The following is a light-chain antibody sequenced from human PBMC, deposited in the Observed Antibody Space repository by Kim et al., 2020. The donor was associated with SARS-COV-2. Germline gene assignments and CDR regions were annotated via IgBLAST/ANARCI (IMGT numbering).Light chain of an antibody. CDR3: AAWDDSLNGVV. J-gene: IGLJ2*01. CDR2: SHN. CDR1: RSNIGSNT. V-gene: IGLV1-44*01. Sequence: GQRVTIACAGRRSNIGSNTVNWYRHLPGRAPTLLIYSHNHRPSGVPERFSGSKSGTSASLAISGLQSEDEADYYCAAWDDSLNGVVFGGGTQLTVL.